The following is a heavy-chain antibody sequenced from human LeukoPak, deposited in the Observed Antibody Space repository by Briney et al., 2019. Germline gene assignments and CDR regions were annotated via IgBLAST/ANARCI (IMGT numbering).Heavy chain of an antibody. CDR2: IRSKAYGGTT. D-gene: IGHD1-26*01. J-gene: IGHJ4*02. CDR3: TRYSGSYPFDY. V-gene: IGHV3-49*04. Sequence: GRSLRPSCTASGFTFGDYAMSWVRQAPGKGLEGIGFIRSKAYGGTTEYAASVKGRFTISRDDSKSIAYLQMNSLKTEDTALYYCTRYSGSYPFDYWGQGTLVTVSS. CDR1: GFTFGDYA.